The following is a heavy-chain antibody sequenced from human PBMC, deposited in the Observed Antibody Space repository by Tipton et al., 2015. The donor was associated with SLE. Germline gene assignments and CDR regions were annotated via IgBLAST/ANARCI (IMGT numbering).Heavy chain of an antibody. V-gene: IGHV4-39*07. J-gene: IGHJ4*02. Sequence: TLSLTCTVSGGSISSSSYYWGWIRQPPGKGLEWIGSIYYSGSTYYNPSLKSQVTISIDTSKNQLSLELSSVTAGDTAVYYCARLGGGYSVDSWGQGTLVTVSS. CDR1: GGSISSSSYY. D-gene: IGHD5-12*01. CDR3: ARLGGGYSVDS. CDR2: IYYSGST.